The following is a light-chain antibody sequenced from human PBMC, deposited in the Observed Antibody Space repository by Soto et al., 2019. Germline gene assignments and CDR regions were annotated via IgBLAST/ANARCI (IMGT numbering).Light chain of an antibody. V-gene: IGLV2-23*01. Sequence: QSVLTQPASVSGSPGQSITISCTGTSSDVGSYNLVSWYQQHPGKAPKLMIYEGSKRPSGVSNRFSGSKSGNTASLTISGLQAEDEADYYCCSYVGSSTFGVVFGGGTKVTVL. CDR3: CSYVGSSTFGVV. CDR1: SSDVGSYNL. J-gene: IGLJ2*01. CDR2: EGS.